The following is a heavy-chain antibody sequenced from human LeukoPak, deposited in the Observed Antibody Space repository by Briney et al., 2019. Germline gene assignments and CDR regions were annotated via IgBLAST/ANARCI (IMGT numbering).Heavy chain of an antibody. J-gene: IGHJ4*02. CDR2: ISSGSTYT. Sequence: GGSLRLSCEVSGFTFSDHYMSWIRQAPGKRLEWVSYISSGSTYTNYADSVEGRFTISRDNARNSLYLQMNSLRAEDTAVYYCARGDYGGDYFDYWGQGTLVTVSS. CDR1: GFTFSDHY. V-gene: IGHV3-11*05. CDR3: ARGDYGGDYFDY. D-gene: IGHD4-23*01.